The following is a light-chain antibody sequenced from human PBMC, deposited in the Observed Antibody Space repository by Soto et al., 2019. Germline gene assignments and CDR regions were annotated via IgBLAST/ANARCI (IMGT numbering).Light chain of an antibody. Sequence: DIQLTQSPASLSASVGDRVTITCRASDNIGSNLNWYQHQTGTAPKLLIYAASSLQGGVPSRFSGSGYGTQFTLTSSGLQTEDFATYYCQQSDKILTFGGGTWVDI. J-gene: IGKJ4*01. V-gene: IGKV1-39*01. CDR1: DNIGSN. CDR3: QQSDKILT. CDR2: AAS.